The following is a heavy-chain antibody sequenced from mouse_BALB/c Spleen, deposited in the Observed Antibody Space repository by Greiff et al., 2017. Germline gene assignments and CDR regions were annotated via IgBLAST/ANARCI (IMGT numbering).Heavy chain of an antibody. CDR3: ARRGYYGSSFPYFDD. D-gene: IGHD1-1*01. CDR1: GYTFTSYW. J-gene: IGHJ2*01. Sequence: QVHVKQSGAELAKPGASVKMSCKASGYTFTSYWMHWVKQRPGQGLEWIGYINPSTGYTEYNQKFKDKATLTADKSSSTAYMQLSSLTSEDSAVYYCARRGYYGSSFPYFDDWGQGTTLTVSS. V-gene: IGHV1-7*01. CDR2: INPSTGYT.